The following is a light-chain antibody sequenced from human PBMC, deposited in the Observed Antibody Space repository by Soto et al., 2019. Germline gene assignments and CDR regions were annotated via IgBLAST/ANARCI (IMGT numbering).Light chain of an antibody. CDR2: DAS. CDR1: QDISNH. CDR3: QQYDNRPLT. V-gene: IGKV1-33*01. Sequence: DIPMTQSPSSLSASVGDRVTITCQASQDISNHLNWYQQKPGKAPKLLIYDASNMETGVPARSSGSGSGTDFTFTISSLQSEDIATYYCQQYDNRPLTFGQGTRLEIK. J-gene: IGKJ5*01.